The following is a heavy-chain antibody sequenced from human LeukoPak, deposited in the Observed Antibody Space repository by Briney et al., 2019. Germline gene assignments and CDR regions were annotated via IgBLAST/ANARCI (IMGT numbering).Heavy chain of an antibody. D-gene: IGHD2-15*01. CDR2: INPSGGST. J-gene: IGHJ3*02. Sequence: ASVKVSCKASGYTFTSYYMHWVRQAPGQGLEWMGIINPSGGSTTYAQKFQGRVTMTRDTSTSTVYMELSSLRSEDTAVYYCARDRMGYCSGGSCYRHDAFDIWGQGTMVTVSS. CDR3: ARDRMGYCSGGSCYRHDAFDI. V-gene: IGHV1-46*01. CDR1: GYTFTSYY.